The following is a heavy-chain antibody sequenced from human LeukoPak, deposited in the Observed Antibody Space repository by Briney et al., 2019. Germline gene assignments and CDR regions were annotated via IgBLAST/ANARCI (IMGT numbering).Heavy chain of an antibody. CDR2: IYYSGST. D-gene: IGHD6-6*01. CDR1: GGSISSHY. CDR3: ASYSSYTLFDY. J-gene: IGHJ4*02. V-gene: IGHV4-59*11. Sequence: SATLSLTCTVSGGSISSHYWSWIRQPPGKGLEWIGYIYYSGSTNYNPSLKSRVTISVDTSKNQFSLKLSSVTAADTAVYYCASYSSYTLFDYWGQGTLVTVSS.